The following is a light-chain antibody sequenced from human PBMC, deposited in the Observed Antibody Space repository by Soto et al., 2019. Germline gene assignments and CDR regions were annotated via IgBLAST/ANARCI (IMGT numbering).Light chain of an antibody. Sequence: QSVLTQPPSASGTPGQRVTISCSGSSSNIESNFVYWYQQFPGTAPRLLIYRNNQRPSGVPDRFSGSKSGTSASLAISALXXXXEADYYCTVWDDSLRGRLFGGGTKLTVL. J-gene: IGLJ2*01. CDR3: TVWDDSLRGRL. V-gene: IGLV1-47*01. CDR2: RNN. CDR1: SSNIESNF.